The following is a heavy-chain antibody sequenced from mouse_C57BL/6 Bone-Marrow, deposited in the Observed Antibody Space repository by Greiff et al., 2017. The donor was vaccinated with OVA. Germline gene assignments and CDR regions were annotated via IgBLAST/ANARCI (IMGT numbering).Heavy chain of an antibody. CDR3: ARRGFYYYGSSYCWYFDV. Sequence: QVQLKQPGAELVKPGASVKLSCKASGYTFTSYWMHWVKQRPGQGLEWIGMIHPNSGSTNYNEKFKSKATLTVDKSSSTAYMQLSSLTSEDSAVYYCARRGFYYYGSSYCWYFDVWGTGTTVTVSS. J-gene: IGHJ1*03. CDR2: IHPNSGST. CDR1: GYTFTSYW. V-gene: IGHV1-64*01. D-gene: IGHD1-1*01.